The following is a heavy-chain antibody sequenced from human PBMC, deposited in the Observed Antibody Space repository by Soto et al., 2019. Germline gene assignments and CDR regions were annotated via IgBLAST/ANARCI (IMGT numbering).Heavy chain of an antibody. Sequence: ASVKASCKASRYTFTGYYLHWVRQSPGQGLEWMGWINPNSGGTNYAQRFQGRVTMTRDTSISTAYMELSRLRSDDTAVSYCASLSRDGYIPFDYCGQGTLVTVYS. D-gene: IGHD5-12*01. CDR3: ASLSRDGYIPFDY. CDR1: RYTFTGYY. V-gene: IGHV1-2*02. J-gene: IGHJ4*02. CDR2: INPNSGGT.